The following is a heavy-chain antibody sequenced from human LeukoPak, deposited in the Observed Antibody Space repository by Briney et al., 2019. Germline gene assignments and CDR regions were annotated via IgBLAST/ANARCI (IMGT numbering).Heavy chain of an antibody. Sequence: ASVKVSCKASRYTFTNYGISGARQAPGHELEWMGWISAYNSKTNNPQKLQGRVTISTDKSTSTASMELRSLRSDDTAVYYCARTYYDGSGYRLFEYWGQGTLVTVSS. J-gene: IGHJ4*02. V-gene: IGHV1-18*01. CDR1: RYTFTNYG. D-gene: IGHD3-22*01. CDR3: ARTYYDGSGYRLFEY. CDR2: ISAYNSKT.